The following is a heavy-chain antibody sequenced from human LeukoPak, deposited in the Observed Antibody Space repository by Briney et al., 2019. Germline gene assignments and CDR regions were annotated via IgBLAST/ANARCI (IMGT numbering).Heavy chain of an antibody. Sequence: GGSLRLSCAASGFTFSSYSMNWVRQAPGKGLEWVSYISSSGSTIYYADSVKGRFTISRDNAKNSLYLQMNSLRAEDTAVYYCALDGSGWLDYWGQGTLVTVSS. CDR3: ALDGSGWLDY. J-gene: IGHJ4*02. CDR1: GFTFSSYS. D-gene: IGHD6-19*01. CDR2: ISSSGSTI. V-gene: IGHV3-48*04.